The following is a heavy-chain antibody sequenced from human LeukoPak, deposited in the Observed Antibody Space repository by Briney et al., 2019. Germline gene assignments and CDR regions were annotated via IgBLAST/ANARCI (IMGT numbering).Heavy chain of an antibody. D-gene: IGHD6-19*01. V-gene: IGHV4-59*01. CDR2: IYYSGST. J-gene: IGHJ5*02. Sequence: SETLSLTCTVSGGSISSYYWSWIRQPPGKGLEWIGYIYYSGSTNYNPSLKSRVTISVDTSKNQFSLKLSSVTAADTAVYYCAREDSSGWQNWFDPWGQGTLVTVSS. CDR1: GGSISSYY. CDR3: AREDSSGWQNWFDP.